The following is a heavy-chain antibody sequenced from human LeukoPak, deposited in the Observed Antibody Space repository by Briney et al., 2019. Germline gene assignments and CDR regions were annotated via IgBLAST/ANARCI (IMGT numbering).Heavy chain of an antibody. J-gene: IGHJ4*02. V-gene: IGHV4-59*11. CDR2: IYYSGST. CDR3: ARAPGGTTFDY. Sequence: SETLSLTCTVSGGSISSHYWSWIRQPPGKGLEWIGYIYYSGSTNYNPSLKSRVTISVDTSKNQFSLKLSSVTAADTAVYYCARAPGGTTFDYWGQGTLVTVSS. D-gene: IGHD1-1*01. CDR1: GGSISSHY.